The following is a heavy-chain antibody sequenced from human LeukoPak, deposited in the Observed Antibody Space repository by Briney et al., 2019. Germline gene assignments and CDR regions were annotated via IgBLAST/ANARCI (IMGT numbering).Heavy chain of an antibody. D-gene: IGHD6-19*01. Sequence: PGRSLRLSCAASGFTFDDYAMHWVWQAPGKGLEWVSGISWNSGSIGYADSVKGRFTISRDNAKNSLYLQMNSLRAEDTALYYCAKSGYSSGWDYHYYYMDVWGKGTTVTVSS. CDR3: AKSGYSSGWDYHYYYMDV. V-gene: IGHV3-9*01. J-gene: IGHJ6*03. CDR1: GFTFDDYA. CDR2: ISWNSGSI.